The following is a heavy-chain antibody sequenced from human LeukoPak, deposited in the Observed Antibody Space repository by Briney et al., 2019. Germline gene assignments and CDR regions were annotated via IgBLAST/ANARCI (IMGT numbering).Heavy chain of an antibody. CDR3: AREKLHQRITMVRGVAHFDY. V-gene: IGHV1-69*05. Sequence: SVKVSCKASGGTFSSYAISWVRQAPGQGLEWMGRNIPIFGTANYAQKFQGRVTITTDESTSTAYMELSSLRSEDTAVYYCAREKLHQRITMVRGVAHFDYWGQGTLVTVSS. J-gene: IGHJ4*02. CDR2: NIPIFGTA. D-gene: IGHD3-10*01. CDR1: GGTFSSYA.